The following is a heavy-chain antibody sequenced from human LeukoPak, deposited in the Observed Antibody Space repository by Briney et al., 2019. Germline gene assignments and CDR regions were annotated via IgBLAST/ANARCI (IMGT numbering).Heavy chain of an antibody. V-gene: IGHV4-59*01. D-gene: IGHD1-1*01. J-gene: IGHJ6*03. CDR3: AGGYNYSYYYYMDV. CDR1: GGSISSYY. CDR2: IYYSGST. Sequence: SETLSLTCTVSGGSISSYYWSWIRQPPGKGLEWIGSIYYSGSTNYNPSLKSRVTISVDTSKNQFSLKLSSVTAADTAVYYCAGGYNYSYYYYMDVWGKGTTVTISS.